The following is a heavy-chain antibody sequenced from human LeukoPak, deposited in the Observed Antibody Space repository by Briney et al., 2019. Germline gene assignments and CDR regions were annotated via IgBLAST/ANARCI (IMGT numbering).Heavy chain of an antibody. V-gene: IGHV3-74*01. J-gene: IGHJ6*02. CDR2: INSDGSST. CDR1: GGSVSSGGYY. CDR3: ARDLNV. Sequence: ETLSLTCTVSGGSVSSGGYYWSWIRQHPGKGLVWVSGINSDGSSTTYADSVKGRFTISRDNAKNTLYLQMNSLRAEDTAVYYCARDLNVWGQGTTVTVSS.